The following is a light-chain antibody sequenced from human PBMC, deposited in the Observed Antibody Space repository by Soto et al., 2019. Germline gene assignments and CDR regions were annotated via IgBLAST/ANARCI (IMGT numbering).Light chain of an antibody. V-gene: IGLV1-36*01. CDR3: AAWDDSLKGYV. Sequence: QAVVTQPPSVSEAPRQRVTISCSGSSSNIGNNAVNWYQQLPGKAPKLLIYYDDLLPSGVSDRFSGSKSGTSASLAISGLQSEDEADYYCAAWDDSLKGYVFGTGTKVTVL. CDR2: YDD. CDR1: SSNIGNNA. J-gene: IGLJ1*01.